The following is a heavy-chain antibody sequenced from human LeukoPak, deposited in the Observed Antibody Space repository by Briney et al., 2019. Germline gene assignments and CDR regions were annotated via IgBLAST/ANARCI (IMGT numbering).Heavy chain of an antibody. D-gene: IGHD3-22*01. CDR3: ARDNGYYYDSSGYYLPNWFDP. CDR2: ISAYNGNT. CDR1: GYTFTSYG. Sequence: GASVKVSCKASGYTFTSYGISWVRQAPGQGLEWMGWISAYNGNTNYAQKLQGRVTMTTDTSTSTAYMELRSLRSDGTAVYYCARDNGYYYDSSGYYLPNWFDPWGQGTLVTVSS. J-gene: IGHJ5*02. V-gene: IGHV1-18*01.